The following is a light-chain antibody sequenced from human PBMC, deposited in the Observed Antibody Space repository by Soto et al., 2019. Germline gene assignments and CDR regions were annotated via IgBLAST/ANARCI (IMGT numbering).Light chain of an antibody. CDR2: GAS. V-gene: IGKV3-20*01. CDR3: QQYGYSFRA. Sequence: EILLTQSPGTRSLSPGERATLSCRASQSISSSYLSWYQLKPGQAPRLLIYGASSRATGIPDRFSGSGSGTDFTLTISRLEPEYFAVYYCQQYGYSFRAFGQGTKVEL. J-gene: IGKJ1*01. CDR1: QSISSSY.